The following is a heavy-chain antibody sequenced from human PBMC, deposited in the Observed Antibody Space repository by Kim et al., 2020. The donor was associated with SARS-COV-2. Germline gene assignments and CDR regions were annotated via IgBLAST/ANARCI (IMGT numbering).Heavy chain of an antibody. V-gene: IGHV4-31*03. CDR1: GGSISSGGYY. J-gene: IGHJ5*02. CDR3: ARSMIPDYDILTGYIPGGGNWFDP. CDR2: IYYSGST. D-gene: IGHD3-9*01. Sequence: SETLSLTCTVSGGSISSGGYYWSWIRQHPGKGLEWIGYIYYSGSTYYNPSLKSRVTISVDTSKNQFSLKLSSVTAADTAVYYCARSMIPDYDILTGYIPGGGNWFDPWGQGTLVTVSS.